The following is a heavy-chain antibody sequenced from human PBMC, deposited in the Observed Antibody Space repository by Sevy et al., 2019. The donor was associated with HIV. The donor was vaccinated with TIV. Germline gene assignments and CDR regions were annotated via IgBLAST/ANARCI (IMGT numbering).Heavy chain of an antibody. CDR1: GFTFSSYA. J-gene: IGHJ4*02. Sequence: GGSLRLSCAASGFTFSSYAMSWVRQAPGKGLEWVSAISGSGGSTYYADSVKGRFTISRDNSKNTLYLQMNSLRAEDTAVYYCGKRGGVTEGYYFDYWGQGTLVTVSS. CDR2: ISGSGGST. CDR3: GKRGGVTEGYYFDY. V-gene: IGHV3-23*01. D-gene: IGHD2-21*02.